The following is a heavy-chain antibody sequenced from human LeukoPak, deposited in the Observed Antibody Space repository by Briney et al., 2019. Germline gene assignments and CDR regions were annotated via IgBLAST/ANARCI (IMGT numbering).Heavy chain of an antibody. Sequence: GGSLRLSCAASGFTFSGYAMHWVCQAPGKGLEWVAVISYDGSNKYYADSVKGRFTISRDNSKNTLYLQMNSLRAEDTAVYYCARDRDTAMVTIFGYWGQGTLVTVSS. V-gene: IGHV3-30-3*01. D-gene: IGHD5-18*01. CDR1: GFTFSGYA. CDR2: ISYDGSNK. J-gene: IGHJ4*02. CDR3: ARDRDTAMVTIFGY.